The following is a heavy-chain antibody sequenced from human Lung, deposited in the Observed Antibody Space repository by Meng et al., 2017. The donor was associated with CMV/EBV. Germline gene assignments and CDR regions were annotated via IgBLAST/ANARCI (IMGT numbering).Heavy chain of an antibody. Sequence: SETLSLXCSVSGGSIKNTDYYWAWVRQVPGKGLEWIGSILYSGGTYYNPSLGSRVTILLDTSKNQFSLKVNSVTAADTAVYYCAREDYYDSSGYHKTLDIRGQGTLVTVSS. CDR2: ILYSGGT. J-gene: IGHJ4*03. D-gene: IGHD3-22*01. V-gene: IGHV4-39*07. CDR1: GGSIKNTDYY. CDR3: AREDYYDSSGYHKTLDI.